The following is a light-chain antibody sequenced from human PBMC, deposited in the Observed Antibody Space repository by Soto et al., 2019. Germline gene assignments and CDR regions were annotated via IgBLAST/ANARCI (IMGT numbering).Light chain of an antibody. CDR3: GSYSSTDTPVV. CDR2: EVT. Sequence: QSALAQPSSVSGSPGQSITISCTGTSTDVGGYNYVSCYQHHSGKAPKLLIYEVTNRPSGISDRFSGSKSVNTASLTISGLQAEDESDYYCGSYSSTDTPVVFGTGTKVTVL. V-gene: IGLV2-14*01. CDR1: STDVGGYNY. J-gene: IGLJ1*01.